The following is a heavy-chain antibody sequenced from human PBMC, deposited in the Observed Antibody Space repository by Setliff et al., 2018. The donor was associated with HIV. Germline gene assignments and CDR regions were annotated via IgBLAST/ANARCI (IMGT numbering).Heavy chain of an antibody. CDR1: GASISDNTYS. D-gene: IGHD2-2*01. CDR3: ARLDCSSSSGFVDY. V-gene: IGHV4-39*07. J-gene: IGHJ4*02. Sequence: SETLSLTCGVSGASISDNTYSWGWVRQPPGQGLEWLGSFYFGGNTHYNPSLKSRVTISVDTSKNQFSLKLSSVTAADTAVYYCARLDCSSSSGFVDYWGQGTLVTVSS. CDR2: FYFGGNT.